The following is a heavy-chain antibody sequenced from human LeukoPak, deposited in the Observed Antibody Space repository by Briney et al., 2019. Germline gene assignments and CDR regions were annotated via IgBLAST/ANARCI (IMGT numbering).Heavy chain of an antibody. CDR1: GFTFSSYA. J-gene: IGHJ4*02. Sequence: GGSLRLSCAASGFTFSSYAMSWVRQAPGKGLEWVSAITGTGGSTFYADSVKGRFTISRDNSKNTLYLQMNSLRAEDTAVYYCAKDRDYGDYDFDYWGQGTPVTVSS. V-gene: IGHV3-23*01. CDR3: AKDRDYGDYDFDY. CDR2: ITGTGGST. D-gene: IGHD4-17*01.